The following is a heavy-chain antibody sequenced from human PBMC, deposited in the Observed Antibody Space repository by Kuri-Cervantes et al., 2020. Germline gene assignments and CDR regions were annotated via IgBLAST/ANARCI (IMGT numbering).Heavy chain of an antibody. CDR3: AKTSYCGGDCYSGGEYYFDY. J-gene: IGHJ4*02. CDR2: IYYSGST. D-gene: IGHD2-21*02. CDR1: GGSISSYY. V-gene: IGHV4-59*12. Sequence: SETLSLTCTVSGGSISSYYWSWIRQPPGKGLEWIGYIYYSGSTYYNPSLKSRVTISVDTSKNQFSLKLSSVTAADTAVYYCAKTSYCGGDCYSGGEYYFDYWGQGTLVTVSS.